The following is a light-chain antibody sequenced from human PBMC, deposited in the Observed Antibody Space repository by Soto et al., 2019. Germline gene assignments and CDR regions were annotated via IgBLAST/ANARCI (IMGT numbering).Light chain of an antibody. CDR2: GAS. CDR3: QQYNTWPPIP. CDR1: QSVGSN. J-gene: IGKJ5*01. Sequence: EIVMTQSPATLSVSPGERATLSCRASQSVGSNFAWYQQKPGQAPRLLIYGASTRATGFPARFSGGGSGTEFTLTIISLQYEDFAVYYCQQYNTWPPIPFGQGTRLEFK. V-gene: IGKV3-15*01.